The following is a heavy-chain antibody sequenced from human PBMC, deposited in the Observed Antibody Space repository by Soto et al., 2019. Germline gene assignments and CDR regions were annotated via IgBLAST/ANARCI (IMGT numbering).Heavy chain of an antibody. CDR3: AHHTITPATNWFDP. CDR2: IYWNDDK. D-gene: IGHD2-2*01. J-gene: IGHJ5*02. V-gene: IGHV2-5*01. Sequence: SGPALVNPTHTLTLTCTFSGFSLTTSGVGVGWIRQPPGKALEWLALIYWNDDKRYSPSLRGRLTITKDTSKNQVVLVMTNMDPVDTATYYCAHHTITPATNWFDPWGPGTLVTVSS. CDR1: GFSLTTSGVG.